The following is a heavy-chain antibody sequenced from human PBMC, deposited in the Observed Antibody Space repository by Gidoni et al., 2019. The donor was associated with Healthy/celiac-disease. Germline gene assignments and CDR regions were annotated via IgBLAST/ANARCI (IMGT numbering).Heavy chain of an antibody. CDR3: AKVAGSYRYYDGMDV. Sequence: EVQLVESGGGLVQPGRSLRLSCAASGFTFDDYAMHWVRQAPGKGLEWVSGISWNSGSIGYADSVKGRFTISRDNAKNSLYLQMNSLRAEDTALYYCAKVAGSYRYYDGMDVWGQGTTVTVSS. CDR2: ISWNSGSI. CDR1: GFTFDDYA. V-gene: IGHV3-9*01. D-gene: IGHD3-10*01. J-gene: IGHJ6*02.